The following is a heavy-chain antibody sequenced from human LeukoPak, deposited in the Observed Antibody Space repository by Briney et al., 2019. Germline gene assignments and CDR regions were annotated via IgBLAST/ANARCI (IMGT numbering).Heavy chain of an antibody. V-gene: IGHV3-20*04. J-gene: IGHJ3*02. CDR1: GFTFDDYG. CDR2: INWNGGST. CDR3: ARVGFLEWLYSGAFDI. Sequence: GGSLRLSCAASGFTFDDYGMSWVRHAPGKGLEWVSGINWNGGSTGYADSVKGRFTISRDNAKNSLYLQMNSLRAEDTALYYCARVGFLEWLYSGAFDIWGQGTMVTVSS. D-gene: IGHD3-3*01.